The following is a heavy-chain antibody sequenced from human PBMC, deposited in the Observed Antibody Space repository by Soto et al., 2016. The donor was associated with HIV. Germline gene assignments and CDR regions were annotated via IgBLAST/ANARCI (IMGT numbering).Heavy chain of an antibody. Sequence: EVHLVESGGGLVKPGGSLRLSCAASGFTFSNAWMSWVRQAPGKGLEWVGRIKSKTDGGTTDYAAPVKGRFTISRDDSKNTPYLQMNSLKTEDTAVYYCTTDVRAMVRESPPCFDIWAKGQWSPSLQ. CDR2: IKSKTDGGTT. D-gene: IGHD3-10*01. CDR1: GFTFSNAW. CDR3: TTDVRAMVRESPPCFDI. J-gene: IGHJ3*02. V-gene: IGHV3-15*01.